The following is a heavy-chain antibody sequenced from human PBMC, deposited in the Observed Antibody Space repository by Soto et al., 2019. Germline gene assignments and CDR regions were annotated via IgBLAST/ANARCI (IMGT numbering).Heavy chain of an antibody. D-gene: IGHD3-10*01. CDR3: ARRARHPDTEIFDP. CDR2: ISGSGGST. Sequence: GGSLRLSCAASGFTFSTFAMTWVRQAPGKGLEWVSTISGSGGSTDYADSVKGRFTISRDNSKNTLYLQMNSLRAEDTAVYYCARRARHPDTEIFDPWGQGTLVTVSS. CDR1: GFTFSTFA. J-gene: IGHJ5*02. V-gene: IGHV3-23*01.